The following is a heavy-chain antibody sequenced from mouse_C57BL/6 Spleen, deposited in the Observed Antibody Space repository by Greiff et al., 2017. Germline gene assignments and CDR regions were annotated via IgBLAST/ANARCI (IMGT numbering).Heavy chain of an antibody. CDR1: GYAFSSYW. Sequence: VQLQQSGAELVKPGASVKISCKASGYAFSSYWMNWVKQRPGKGLEWIGQIYPGDGDTNYNGKFKGKATLTADKSSSTAYMQLSSLTSEDSAVYFCARDGYYYARDYWGQGTSVTVSS. CDR2: IYPGDGDT. D-gene: IGHD2-3*01. V-gene: IGHV1-80*01. CDR3: ARDGYYYARDY. J-gene: IGHJ4*01.